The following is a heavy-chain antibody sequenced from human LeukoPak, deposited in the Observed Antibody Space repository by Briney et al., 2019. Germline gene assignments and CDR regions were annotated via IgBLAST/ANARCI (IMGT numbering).Heavy chain of an antibody. CDR1: GGSISTYY. J-gene: IGHJ5*02. CDR3: ARDAYGAGTYSGDLWFDL. Sequence: SETLSLTCTVSGGSISTYYWTRIRQPAGKGLEWIGRIYNGGTTNSNPSLKSRVIMSVDTSKNQFSLKLSSVTAADTAVYYCARDAYGAGTYSGDLWFDLWGQGTLVTVSS. CDR2: IYNGGTT. D-gene: IGHD3-10*01. V-gene: IGHV4-4*07.